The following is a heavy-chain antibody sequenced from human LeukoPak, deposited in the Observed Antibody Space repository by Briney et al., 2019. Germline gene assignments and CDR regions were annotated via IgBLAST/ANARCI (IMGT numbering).Heavy chain of an antibody. J-gene: IGHJ4*02. CDR3: ARGGGAYCGGDCYRNFDH. CDR1: GITVRSAY. CDR2: IYSDGST. V-gene: IGHV3-66*01. Sequence: GGSLRLSCATSGITVRSAYLSWVRQAPGKGLEWVSVIYSDGSTYYADSVKGRFTISRDNPRNTLFLRMNTLRADDTAVYYCARGGGAYCGGDCYRNFDHWGQGTLVTVS. D-gene: IGHD2-21*02.